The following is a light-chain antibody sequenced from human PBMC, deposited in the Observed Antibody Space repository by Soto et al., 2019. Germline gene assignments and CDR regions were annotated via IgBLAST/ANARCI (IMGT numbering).Light chain of an antibody. V-gene: IGKV3-20*01. CDR2: GAS. J-gene: IGKJ1*01. Sequence: IVMPHSPATLSVSPFYRFTLSFRSVQPLNNNVALYQHKPGQAPRLLIYGASNRATGIPDRFSGSGSGTDFTLTISRLEPEDFAVYYCQQYGSSGKFGKGNKVDIK. CDR1: QPLNNN. CDR3: QQYGSSGK.